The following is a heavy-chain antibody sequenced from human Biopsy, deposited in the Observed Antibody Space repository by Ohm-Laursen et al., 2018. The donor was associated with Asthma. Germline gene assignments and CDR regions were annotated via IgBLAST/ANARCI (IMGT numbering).Heavy chain of an antibody. CDR2: INWNGGST. Sequence: SLRLSCSASGFTFDDYAMSWVCQAPGKGLEWVPGINWNGGSTGYADSVKGRFTISRDNAKNSLCLQMNSLRAEDTALYHCARDRAVTGLNDAFDTWGQGTMVTVSS. CDR3: ARDRAVTGLNDAFDT. V-gene: IGHV3-20*01. CDR1: GFTFDDYA. D-gene: IGHD4-17*01. J-gene: IGHJ3*02.